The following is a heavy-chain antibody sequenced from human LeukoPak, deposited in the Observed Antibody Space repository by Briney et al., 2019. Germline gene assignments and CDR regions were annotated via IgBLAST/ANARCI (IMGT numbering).Heavy chain of an antibody. J-gene: IGHJ4*02. CDR3: ARRARTTVDPYYFDY. Sequence: PGGSLRLSCAASGFTFSSYSMNWARQAPGKGLEWVSSVSSSSSYIYYADSVKGRFTISRDNAKNSLYLQMNSLRAEDTAVYYCARRARTTVDPYYFDYWGQGTLVTVSS. CDR1: GFTFSSYS. CDR2: VSSSSSYI. D-gene: IGHD4-23*01. V-gene: IGHV3-21*01.